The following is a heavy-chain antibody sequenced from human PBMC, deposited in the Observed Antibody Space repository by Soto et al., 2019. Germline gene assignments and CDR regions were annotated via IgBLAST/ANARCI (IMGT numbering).Heavy chain of an antibody. J-gene: IGHJ3*02. CDR2: INPNGGST. CDR1: GYSFTSQY. Sequence: QVQLVQSGAEVKKPGASVKISCEASGYSFTSQYVHWVRQAPGQGLEWMGIINPNGGSTTYAQKFQGRVTMTRDTAQGKVQREVDRLTSGGPAVFFWAREQGPRPGGGGTEPLDIWGQGTMVTVAS. CDR3: AREQGPRPGGGGTEPLDI. D-gene: IGHD3-16*01. V-gene: IGHV1-46*01.